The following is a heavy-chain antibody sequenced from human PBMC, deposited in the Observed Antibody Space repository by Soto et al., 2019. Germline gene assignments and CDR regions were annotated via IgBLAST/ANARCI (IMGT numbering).Heavy chain of an antibody. J-gene: IGHJ6*02. Sequence: SSVKVSCKASGGTFSSYAISWVRQAPGQGLEWMGGIIPIFGTANYAQKFQGRVTITADESTSTAYMELSSLRSEDTAVYYCARSVSFRYQLLKRGMDVWGQGTTVTVSS. D-gene: IGHD2-2*01. CDR1: GGTFSSYA. CDR3: ARSVSFRYQLLKRGMDV. CDR2: IIPIFGTA. V-gene: IGHV1-69*13.